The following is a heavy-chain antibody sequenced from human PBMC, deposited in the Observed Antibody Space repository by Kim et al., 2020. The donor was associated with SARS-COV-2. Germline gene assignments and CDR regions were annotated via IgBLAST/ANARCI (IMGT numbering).Heavy chain of an antibody. CDR1: GFTFSKSA. CDR2: ISPSGGDT. V-gene: IGHV3-23*01. J-gene: IGHJ4*02. CDR3: TKRNANYYTD. Sequence: GVSLRLSCEASGFTFSKSAMGWVRQTPGKGLEWVSTISPSGGDTYYTDSVKGRFTISRDNSKNTVYLRMNSLRAEDTALYYCTKRNANYYTDWGQGSLVTVSS. D-gene: IGHD1-7*01.